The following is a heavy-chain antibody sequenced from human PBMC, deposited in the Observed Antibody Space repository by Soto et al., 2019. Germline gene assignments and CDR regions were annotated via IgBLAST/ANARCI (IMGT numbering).Heavy chain of an antibody. V-gene: IGHV3-23*01. D-gene: IGHD2-2*01. CDR3: AKVTGQPLQWVAFDI. CDR1: GFTFSSYA. CDR2: ISGSGGST. Sequence: GGSLRLSCAASGFTFSSYAMSWVRQAPGKGLEWVSAISGSGGSTCYADSVKGRFTISRDNSKNTLYPQMNSLRAEDTAVYYCAKVTGQPLQWVAFDIWGQGTMVTVSS. J-gene: IGHJ3*02.